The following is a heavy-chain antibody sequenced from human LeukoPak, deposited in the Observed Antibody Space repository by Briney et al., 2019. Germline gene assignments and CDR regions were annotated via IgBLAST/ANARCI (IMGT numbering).Heavy chain of an antibody. CDR3: ASGSYGRYFDY. D-gene: IGHD1-26*01. Sequence: GGSLRLSCAASGFTASSNYMSWVRQAPGKGLEWVSVIYSGGSTYYADSVKGRFTISRDNSKNTLYLQMNSLRAEDTAVYYCASGSYGRYFDYWGQGTLVTVSS. J-gene: IGHJ4*02. CDR1: GFTASSNY. V-gene: IGHV3-53*01. CDR2: IYSGGST.